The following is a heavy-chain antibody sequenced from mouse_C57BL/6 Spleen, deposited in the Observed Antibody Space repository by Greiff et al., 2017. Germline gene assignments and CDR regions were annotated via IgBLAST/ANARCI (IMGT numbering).Heavy chain of an antibody. CDR3: ARSGDYYFDY. CDR2: IPPNSGST. V-gene: IGHV1-64*01. D-gene: IGHD3-1*01. CDR1: GYTFTSYW. Sequence: VQLQQPGAELVKPGASVKLSCKASGYTFTSYWMHWVKQRPGQGLEWIGMIPPNSGSTNYNEKFKSKATLTVDKSSSTAYLQLSSLTSEDSAVYYCARSGDYYFDYWGQGTTLTVSS. J-gene: IGHJ2*01.